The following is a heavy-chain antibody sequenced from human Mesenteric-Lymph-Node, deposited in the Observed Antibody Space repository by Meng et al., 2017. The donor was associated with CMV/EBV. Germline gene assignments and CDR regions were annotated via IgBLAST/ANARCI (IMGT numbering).Heavy chain of an antibody. V-gene: IGHV4-34*01. CDR2: INHSGST. CDR1: GGSFNGYY. CDR3: ARGSSYDIWTGYFDY. Sequence: VQLHPGGVDLLKPMETLFDTFAFYGGSFNGYYWNWIRQSPEKGLEWIRQINHSGSTTYNPSFTSRSIISVDTSTNQISLIRSSVTAADTAVYYCARGSSYDIWTGYFDYWGQGALVTVSS. J-gene: IGHJ4*02. D-gene: IGHD3-9*01.